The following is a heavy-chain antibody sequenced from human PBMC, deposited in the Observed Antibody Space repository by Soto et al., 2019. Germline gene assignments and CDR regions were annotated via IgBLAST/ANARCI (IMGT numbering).Heavy chain of an antibody. CDR1: GFTFSSYG. D-gene: IGHD3-10*01. CDR3: AKDQDGSASYYFDY. CDR2: ISYDGSNK. V-gene: IGHV3-30*18. Sequence: GGSLRLSCAASGFTFSSYGMHWVRQAPGKGLEWVAVISYDGSNKYYADSVKGRFTISRDNSKNTLYLQMNSLRAEDTAVYYCAKDQDGSASYYFDYWGQGTLVTVSS. J-gene: IGHJ4*02.